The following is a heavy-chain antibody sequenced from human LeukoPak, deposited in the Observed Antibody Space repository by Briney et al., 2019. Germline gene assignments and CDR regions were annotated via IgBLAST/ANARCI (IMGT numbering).Heavy chain of an antibody. Sequence: SGTLSLTCAVSGGSISSGHWWCWVRRPPGEDLEWIGEIYDSGRTNYNPSLKSRVTISIHKSNNQFSLRLNSVTAADTAVYYCARHQVGSNTFDYWGQGTLVTVSS. CDR2: IYDSGRT. D-gene: IGHD1-26*01. CDR3: ARHQVGSNTFDY. CDR1: GGSISSGHW. V-gene: IGHV4-4*02. J-gene: IGHJ4*02.